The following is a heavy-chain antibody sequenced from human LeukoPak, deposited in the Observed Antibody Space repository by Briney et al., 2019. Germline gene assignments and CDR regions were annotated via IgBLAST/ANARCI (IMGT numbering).Heavy chain of an antibody. Sequence: GGSLRLSCAASGFTFSSYEMNWVRQAPGKGLEWVSYISSSGSTIYYADSVKGRFTISRDNAKNSLYLQMNSLRAEDTALYYCARARGWIQLWSDYYYYYMDVWGKGTTVTVSS. V-gene: IGHV3-48*03. CDR2: ISSSGSTI. D-gene: IGHD5-18*01. CDR1: GFTFSSYE. J-gene: IGHJ6*03. CDR3: ARARGWIQLWSDYYYYYMDV.